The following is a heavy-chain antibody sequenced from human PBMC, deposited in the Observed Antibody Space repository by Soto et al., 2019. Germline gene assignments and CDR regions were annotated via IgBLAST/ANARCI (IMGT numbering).Heavy chain of an antibody. CDR1: GFTFSDYY. Sequence: QVQLVESGGGLVKPGGSLRLSCAASGFTFSDYYMSWIRQAPGKGLEWVSYISTSGSTIYYADSVKGRFTISRDNAKNSLYLQMNSLRAEDTAVYYCARLYYYDSSGYRHDAFDIWGQGTMVTVSS. CDR2: ISTSGSTI. CDR3: ARLYYYDSSGYRHDAFDI. D-gene: IGHD3-22*01. J-gene: IGHJ3*02. V-gene: IGHV3-11*01.